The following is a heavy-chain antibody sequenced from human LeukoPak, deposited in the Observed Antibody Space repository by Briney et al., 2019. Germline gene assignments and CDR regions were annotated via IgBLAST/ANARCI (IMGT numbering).Heavy chain of an antibody. CDR3: ARHDSNGYYADYYYMDV. Sequence: PSETLSLTCTVSGGSISSYYWSWIRQAAGKGLEWIGRIYSSGSTSCNPSLKTRVTMSVDTSKNQVSLKVSSVTAADTAVHYCARHDSNGYYADYYYMDVWGKGTTVTVS. J-gene: IGHJ6*03. CDR1: GGSISSYY. V-gene: IGHV4-4*07. CDR2: IYSSGST. D-gene: IGHD3-22*01.